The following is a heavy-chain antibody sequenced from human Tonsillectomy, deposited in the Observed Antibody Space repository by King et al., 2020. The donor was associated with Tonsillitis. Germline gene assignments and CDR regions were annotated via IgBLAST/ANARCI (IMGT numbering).Heavy chain of an antibody. CDR3: ARGGIVEQWLVRGLVLFDY. CDR1: GYTFTGYY. J-gene: IGHJ4*02. V-gene: IGHV1-2*02. CDR2: INPNSGGT. Sequence: VQLVESGAEVKKPGASVKVSCKASGYTFTGYYMHWVRQAPGQGLEWMGWINPNSGGTNYAQKFQGRVTMTRDTSISTAYMELSRLRSDDAAVYYCARGGIVEQWLVRGLVLFDYWGQGTLVTVSS. D-gene: IGHD6-19*01.